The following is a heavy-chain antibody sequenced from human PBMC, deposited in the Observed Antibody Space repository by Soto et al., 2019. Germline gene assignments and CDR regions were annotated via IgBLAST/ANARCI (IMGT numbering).Heavy chain of an antibody. D-gene: IGHD2-15*01. J-gene: IGHJ4*02. V-gene: IGHV3-64D*06. CDR1: GFIFSEST. Sequence: GSLRLSCSASGFIFSESTIYWVRQVPGKGLEAISAVSTSGRSTYYADSVKDRFTISRDNSKNALFLQMGSLRPEDTAIYYCVKQAHGLDGVAFDYWGQGTQVTVSS. CDR2: VSTSGRST. CDR3: VKQAHGLDGVAFDY.